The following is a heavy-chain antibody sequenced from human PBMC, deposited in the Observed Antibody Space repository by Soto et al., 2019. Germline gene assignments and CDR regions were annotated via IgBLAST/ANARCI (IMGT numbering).Heavy chain of an antibody. V-gene: IGHV1-69*13. D-gene: IGHD3-10*01. CDR3: ARVDLSWPPGEVYYYGMDV. CDR2: IIPIFGTA. CDR1: GGTFSSYA. Sequence: GASVKVSCKASGGTFSSYAISWVRQAPGQGLEWMGGIIPIFGTANYAQKFQGRVTITADESTSTAYMELSSLRSEDTAVYYCARVDLSWPPGEVYYYGMDVWGQGTTVTVS. J-gene: IGHJ6*02.